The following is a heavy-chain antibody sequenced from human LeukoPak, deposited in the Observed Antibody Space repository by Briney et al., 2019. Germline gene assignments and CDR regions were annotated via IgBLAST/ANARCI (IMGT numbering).Heavy chain of an antibody. D-gene: IGHD2-15*01. J-gene: IGHJ1*01. V-gene: IGHV3-23*01. Sequence: PGGSLRLSCAASGFTFSSYAMSWVRQAPGKGLGWVSAISGSGGSTYYADSVKGRFTISRDNSKNTLYLQMNSLRAEDTAVYYCAKKKMTAYCSGGSCYPEYFQHWGQGTLVTVSS. CDR2: ISGSGGST. CDR3: AKKKMTAYCSGGSCYPEYFQH. CDR1: GFTFSSYA.